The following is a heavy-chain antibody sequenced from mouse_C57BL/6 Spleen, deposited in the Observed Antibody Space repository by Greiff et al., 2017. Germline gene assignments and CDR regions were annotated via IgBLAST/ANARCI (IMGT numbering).Heavy chain of an antibody. CDR1: GFSFNTYA. V-gene: IGHV10-1*01. Sequence: EVKVVESGGGLVQPKGSLKLSCAASGFSFNTYAMNWVRQAPGKGLEWVARIRSKSNNYATYYADSVKDRFTISRDDSESMLYLQMNNLKTEDTAMYYCVRPNSNSWFAYWGQGTLVTVSA. D-gene: IGHD2-5*01. CDR2: IRSKSNNYAT. J-gene: IGHJ3*01. CDR3: VRPNSNSWFAY.